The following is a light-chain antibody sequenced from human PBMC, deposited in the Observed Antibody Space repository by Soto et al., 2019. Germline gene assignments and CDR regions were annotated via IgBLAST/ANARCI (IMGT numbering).Light chain of an antibody. CDR2: DAS. CDR1: QSLSSRY. Sequence: EIVLTQSPGTLSLSPGERATLSCRASQSLSSRYLAWYQQKPGQAPRLLIYDASNRATVIPDRFSGSGSGTDFNLTISRLEPEDFAVYDCQPYSSTPWTFGKGTKVEVK. CDR3: QPYSSTPWT. V-gene: IGKV3-20*01. J-gene: IGKJ1*01.